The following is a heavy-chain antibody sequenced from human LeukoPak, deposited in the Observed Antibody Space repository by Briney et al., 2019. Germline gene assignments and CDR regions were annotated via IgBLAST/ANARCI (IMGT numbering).Heavy chain of an antibody. CDR2: IIPILGIA. D-gene: IGHD5-12*01. J-gene: IGHJ3*02. CDR3: ARGPGQWLRRAFDI. V-gene: IGHV1-69*04. Sequence: ASVKVSCKASGGTFSSYAISWVRQAPGQGLEWMGRIIPILGIANYAQKFQGRVTITADKSTSTAYMELSSLRSEDTAVYYCARGPGQWLRRAFDIWGQGTMVTVSS. CDR1: GGTFSSYA.